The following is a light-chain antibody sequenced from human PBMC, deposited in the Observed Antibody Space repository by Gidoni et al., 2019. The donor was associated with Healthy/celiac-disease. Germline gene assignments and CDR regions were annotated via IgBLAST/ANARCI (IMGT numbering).Light chain of an antibody. CDR1: QSVSSY. CDR3: QQRSNWPPLT. V-gene: IGKV3-11*01. Sequence: ELGLTPSPAPPSLSPGERATLSCRASQSVSSYLAWYQQKPGLAPRLLIYDASNRPTGIPPRLSGSGSGTDVTLIISSLVHDDFVVYYCQQRSNWPPLTFGGGTKVEIK. CDR2: DAS. J-gene: IGKJ4*01.